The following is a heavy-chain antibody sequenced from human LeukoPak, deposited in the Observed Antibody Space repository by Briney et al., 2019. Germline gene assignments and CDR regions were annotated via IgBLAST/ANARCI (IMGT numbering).Heavy chain of an antibody. CDR2: IKTKTDGGTT. CDR1: GFTFSIAW. V-gene: IGHV3-15*01. J-gene: IGHJ4*02. Sequence: PGGSLRLSCEASGFTFSIAWMSWVRQAPGKGLEWVGRIKTKTDGGTTDYAAPVKGRFTISRDDSKNTMYLQMNSLKTEDTAVYYRTTDPGNYHRVAYYFDYWGQGTLVTVSS. D-gene: IGHD1-7*01. CDR3: TTDPGNYHRVAYYFDY.